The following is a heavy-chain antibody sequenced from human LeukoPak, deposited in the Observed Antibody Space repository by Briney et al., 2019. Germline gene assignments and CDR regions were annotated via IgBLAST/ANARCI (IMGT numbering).Heavy chain of an antibody. Sequence: GGSLRLSCAASGFTFSSYSMNWVRQAPGKGLEWVSSISSSSSYIYYADSVKGRFTISRDNAKNTLYLQMNSLRAEDTAVYYCARDTYYYDSIDYWGQGTLVTVSS. V-gene: IGHV3-21*01. J-gene: IGHJ4*02. CDR1: GFTFSSYS. CDR3: ARDTYYYDSIDY. CDR2: ISSSSSYI. D-gene: IGHD3-22*01.